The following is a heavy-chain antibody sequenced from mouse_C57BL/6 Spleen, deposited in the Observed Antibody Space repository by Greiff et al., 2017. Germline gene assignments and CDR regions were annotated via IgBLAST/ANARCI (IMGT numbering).Heavy chain of an antibody. Sequence: QVQLKQPGAELVRPGSSVKLSCKASGYTFTSYWMHWVKQRPIQGLEWIGNIDPSDSDTHYNQKFKDKATLTVDKSSSTAYMQLSSLTSEASAVYYCASGSNWYCFDYWGQGTTLTVSS. V-gene: IGHV1-52*01. D-gene: IGHD4-1*02. CDR2: IDPSDSDT. J-gene: IGHJ2*01. CDR1: GYTFTSYW. CDR3: ASGSNWYCFDY.